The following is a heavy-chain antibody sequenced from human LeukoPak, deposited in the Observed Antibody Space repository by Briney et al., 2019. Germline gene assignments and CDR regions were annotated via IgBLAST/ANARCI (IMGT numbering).Heavy chain of an antibody. CDR1: GFIFSNYG. CDR3: ARDRGSGYAFDI. V-gene: IGHV3-33*01. J-gene: IGHJ3*02. Sequence: GGSLRLSCAASGFIFSNYGMHWVRQAPGKRLEWVALIWYDGSNKYYADSVKGRFTISRDSSKNTLYLQMNSLRAEDTAVYYCARDRGSGYAFDIWGQGTMVTVSS. D-gene: IGHD3-22*01. CDR2: IWYDGSNK.